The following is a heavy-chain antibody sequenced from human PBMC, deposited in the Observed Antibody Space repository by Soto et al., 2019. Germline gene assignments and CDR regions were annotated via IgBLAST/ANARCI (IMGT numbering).Heavy chain of an antibody. J-gene: IGHJ4*02. V-gene: IGHV3-64*01. CDR1: AFTFSSYA. CDR3: AREAAGFRRYYLDY. CDR2: ISSNGGNT. Sequence: EVQLVESGGGLVQPGGSLRLSCAASAFTFSSYAMHWVRQAPGRGLEYVSAISSNGGNTYYANSVKGRFTISRDNSKNTLYLQMGSLRAEDMAMYYCAREAAGFRRYYLDYWGQGTLVTVSS. D-gene: IGHD6-19*01.